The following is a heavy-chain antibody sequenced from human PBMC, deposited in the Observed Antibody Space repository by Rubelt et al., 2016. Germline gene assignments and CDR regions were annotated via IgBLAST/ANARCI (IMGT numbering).Heavy chain of an antibody. D-gene: IGHD1-26*01. Sequence: VKVSCKASGYTFTSHFMHWVRQAPGQGLEWMGLINPGGGVTNYAQNFQGRVTMTGDTSTSTGYMELSSLTSEDKAVYYCAREVGATDSWGQGTLVTVSP. V-gene: IGHV1-46*01. CDR2: INPGGGVT. CDR1: GYTFTSHF. J-gene: IGHJ4*02. CDR3: AREVGATDS.